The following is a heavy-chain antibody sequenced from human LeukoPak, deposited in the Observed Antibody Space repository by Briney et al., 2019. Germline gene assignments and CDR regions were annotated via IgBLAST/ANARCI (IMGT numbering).Heavy chain of an antibody. V-gene: IGHV3-53*01. CDR1: GFTFSSYA. Sequence: GGSLRLSXAASGFTFSSYAMSWVRQAPGKGLEWVSVIYSGGSTYYADSVKGRFTISRDNSKNTLYLQMNSLRAEDTAVYYCAREVSRGTYYIDYWGQGTLVTVSS. CDR3: AREVSRGTYYIDY. CDR2: IYSGGST. J-gene: IGHJ4*02. D-gene: IGHD5/OR15-5a*01.